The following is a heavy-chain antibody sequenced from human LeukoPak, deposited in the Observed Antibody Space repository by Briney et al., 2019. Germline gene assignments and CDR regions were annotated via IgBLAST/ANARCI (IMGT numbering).Heavy chain of an antibody. CDR1: GFTFSSYS. J-gene: IGHJ6*02. V-gene: IGHV3-21*01. CDR3: ARVAVYYYYGMDV. Sequence: EGSLRLSCAASGFTFSSYSMNWVRQAPGKGLEWVSSISSSSSYIYYADSVKGRFTISRDNAKNSLYLQMNSLRAEDTAVYYCARVAVYYYYGMDVWGQGTTVTVSS. CDR2: ISSSSSYI.